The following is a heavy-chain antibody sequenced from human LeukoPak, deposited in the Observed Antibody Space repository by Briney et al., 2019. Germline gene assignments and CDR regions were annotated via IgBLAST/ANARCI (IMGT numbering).Heavy chain of an antibody. CDR2: INPNSGGT. J-gene: IGHJ6*03. CDR3: ARDSSGWYLDWGSYYYYYYMDV. CDR1: GYTFTGYY. D-gene: IGHD6-19*01. V-gene: IGHV1-2*02. Sequence: ASVKVSCKASGYTFTGYYMHWVRQAPGQGLEWMGWINPNSGGTNYAQKFQGRVTMTRDTSISTAYMELSRLRSDDTAVYYCARDSSGWYLDWGSYYYYYYMDVWGKGTTVTISS.